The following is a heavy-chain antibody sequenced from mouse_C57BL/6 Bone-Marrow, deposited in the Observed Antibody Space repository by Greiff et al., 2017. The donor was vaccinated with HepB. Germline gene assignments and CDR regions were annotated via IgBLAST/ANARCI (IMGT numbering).Heavy chain of an antibody. D-gene: IGHD3-2*02. CDR1: GYTFTDYE. CDR2: IDPETGGT. J-gene: IGHJ3*01. CDR3: TRLGDSSGYVAY. V-gene: IGHV1-15*01. Sequence: VKLMESGAELVRPGASVTLSCKASGYTFTDYEMHWVKQTPVHGLEWIGAIDPETGGTAYNQKFKGKAILTADKSSSTAYMELRSLTSEDSAVYYCTRLGDSSGYVAYWGQGTLVTVSA.